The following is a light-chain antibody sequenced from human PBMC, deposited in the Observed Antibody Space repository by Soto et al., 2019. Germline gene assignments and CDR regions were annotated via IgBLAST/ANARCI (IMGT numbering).Light chain of an antibody. Sequence: DIVMTKSPDSLAVSLGERGTINCKSSQSVLYSSNNKKYFAWYQQKKGQSPKLLIFWASTRETGVPARFSGSGSGTDFTLTISSLQPDDFAVYHCQQYYTTPLTFVQGTKVEIK. J-gene: IGKJ1*01. CDR1: QSVLYSSNNKKY. V-gene: IGKV4-1*01. CDR3: QQYYTTPLT. CDR2: WAS.